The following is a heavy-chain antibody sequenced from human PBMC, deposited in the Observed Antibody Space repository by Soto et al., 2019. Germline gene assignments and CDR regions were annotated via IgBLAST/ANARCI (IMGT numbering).Heavy chain of an antibody. CDR2: IYPGDSDT. Sequence: VESLKISCNGSGYSFTSYWIAWVRQMPGKGLEWMGIIYPGDSDTRYSPSFQGQVTISADKSVSTAYLQWSSLKASDAAMYYCARLGGDTSDFEYWGQGTLVTVSS. CDR1: GYSFTSYW. CDR3: ARLGGDTSDFEY. V-gene: IGHV5-51*01. J-gene: IGHJ4*02. D-gene: IGHD3-16*01.